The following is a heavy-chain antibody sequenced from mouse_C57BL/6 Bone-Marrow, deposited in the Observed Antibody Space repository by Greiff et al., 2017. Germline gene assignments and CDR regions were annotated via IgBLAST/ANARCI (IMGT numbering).Heavy chain of an antibody. V-gene: IGHV2-2*01. CDR1: GFSLTSYG. Sequence: QVQLQQSGPGLVQPSQSLSITCTASGFSLTSYGVHWVRQSPGKGLEWLGVIWRGGSTDYNAAIISRLSISKDKSKSKVFFKMNSLQADDTAIYYCARYYYGRDAMDYWGQGTTVTVSS. D-gene: IGHD1-1*01. CDR2: IWRGGST. J-gene: IGHJ4*01. CDR3: ARYYYGRDAMDY.